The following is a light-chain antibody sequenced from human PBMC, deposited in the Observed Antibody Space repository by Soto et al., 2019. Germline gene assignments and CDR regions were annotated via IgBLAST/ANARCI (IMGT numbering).Light chain of an antibody. J-gene: IGLJ1*01. CDR1: SSDVGGYIY. Sequence: QSALTQPASVSGSPGQSITISCTGTSSDVGGYIYVSWYQQHPGKAPKLMIYEVSNRPSGVSNRFSGSKSGNTASLTISGLQAEXEAEYYCSSYTNINTRACVFGTGTKVTVL. CDR2: EVS. V-gene: IGLV2-14*01. CDR3: SSYTNINTRACV.